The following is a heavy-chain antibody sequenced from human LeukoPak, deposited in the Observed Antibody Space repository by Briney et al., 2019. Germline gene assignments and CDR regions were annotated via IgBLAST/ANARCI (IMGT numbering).Heavy chain of an antibody. CDR2: INPNSGGT. D-gene: IGHD6-19*01. V-gene: IGHV1-2*02. CDR3: ARGVAGPYYYTYMGV. Sequence: ASVKVSCKASGYTFTDYYMHWVRQAPGQGLEWMGWINPNSGGTNYAQKFQGRVTMTRDTSISTAYQELSRLESDDRPVYYCARGVAGPYYYTYMGVWGRGTTVTVSS. CDR1: GYTFTDYY. J-gene: IGHJ6*03.